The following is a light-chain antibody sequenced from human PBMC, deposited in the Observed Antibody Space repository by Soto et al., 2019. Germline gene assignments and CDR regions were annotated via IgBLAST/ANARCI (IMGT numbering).Light chain of an antibody. CDR1: SSDVGGYNY. CDR3: CSYAHTSRV. Sequence: QSALTQPRSVSGSPGQSVTISCTGTSSDVGGYNYVSWYQQHPGKAPKMIIYDVNKRPSGVPDRFSGSKSGNTASLTISWLQAEDEADYYCCSYAHTSRVFGGGTKLTVL. CDR2: DVN. J-gene: IGLJ3*02. V-gene: IGLV2-11*01.